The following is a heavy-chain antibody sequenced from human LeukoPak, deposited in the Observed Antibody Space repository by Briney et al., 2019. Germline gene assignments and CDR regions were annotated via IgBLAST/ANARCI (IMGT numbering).Heavy chain of an antibody. Sequence: GGSLRLSCAASGFTFSHHAMSWARQSLGKRLEWVSVIIGDGSNTYYADSVKGRFTISRDNSNNMPYLQMNSLRGEDTAVYYCAKSMTTTNVDWFDPWGQGTLVTVSS. CDR1: GFTFSHHA. D-gene: IGHD2-8*01. V-gene: IGHV3-23*01. CDR3: AKSMTTTNVDWFDP. CDR2: IIGDGSNT. J-gene: IGHJ5*02.